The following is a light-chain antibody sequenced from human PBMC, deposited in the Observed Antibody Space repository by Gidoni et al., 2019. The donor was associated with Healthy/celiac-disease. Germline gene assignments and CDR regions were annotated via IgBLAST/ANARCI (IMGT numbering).Light chain of an antibody. CDR2: DVS. CDR1: TSDVGGYNY. CDR3: SSYTSSSAYV. Sequence: QPALTQPASVSGFSGQSITISCTGTTSDVGGYNYVSWYQQHPGKAPKRMIYDVSNRPSGVSNRFSGSKSGNTASLTISGLQAEDEAEYCCSSYTSSSAYVFGTGTKVTGL. V-gene: IGLV2-14*01. J-gene: IGLJ1*01.